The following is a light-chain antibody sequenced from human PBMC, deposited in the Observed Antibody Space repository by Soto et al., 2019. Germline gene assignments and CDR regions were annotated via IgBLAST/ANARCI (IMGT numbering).Light chain of an antibody. J-gene: IGKJ1*01. CDR2: SAS. V-gene: IGKV3-15*01. CDR3: HQDNHGHTWT. CDR1: ESVSSK. Sequence: IGMRQSPATLFLSPGQRATLSCRASESVSSKLSWYQQRPGQAPRLLIYSASTRATVIPARFSGSGSGTEFTLTSSSRQAEDFSGCYCHQDNHGHTWTFGQGTNVDI.